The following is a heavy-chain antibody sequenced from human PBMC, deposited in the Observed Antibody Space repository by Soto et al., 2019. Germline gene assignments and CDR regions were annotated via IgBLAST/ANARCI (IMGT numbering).Heavy chain of an antibody. V-gene: IGHV4-34*01. CDR3: ARENYYDSSGYCLDY. J-gene: IGHJ4*02. D-gene: IGHD3-22*01. CDR1: GGSFSGYY. CDR2: INHSGST. Sequence: PSETLSLTCAVYGGSFSGYYWSWIRQPPGKGLEWIGEINHSGSTNYNPSLKSRVTISVDTSKNQFSLKLSSVTAADTAVYYCARENYYDSSGYCLDYWGQGTLVTVSS.